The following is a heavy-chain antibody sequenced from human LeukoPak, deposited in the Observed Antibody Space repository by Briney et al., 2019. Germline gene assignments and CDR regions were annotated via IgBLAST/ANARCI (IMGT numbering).Heavy chain of an antibody. Sequence: PSETLSLTCTVSGGSISSSSYYWGWIRQPPGKGLEWIGSMYYSGSSDYNPSLKSRVTISVDTSKKQFSLKLSSLTAADTAVYYCARRWSSGPTHFDYWGQGTLVTVSS. V-gene: IGHV4-39*01. CDR2: MYYSGSS. CDR1: GGSISSSSYY. J-gene: IGHJ4*02. CDR3: ARRWSSGPTHFDY. D-gene: IGHD6-19*01.